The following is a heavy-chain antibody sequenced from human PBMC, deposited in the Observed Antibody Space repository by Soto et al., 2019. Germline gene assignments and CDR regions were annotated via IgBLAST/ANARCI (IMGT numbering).Heavy chain of an antibody. V-gene: IGHV3-49*03. D-gene: IGHD2-15*01. J-gene: IGHJ4*02. Sequence: GVSLRLSCLGSAFTFGDYALSGFRQAPGKGLEWISFIRSMTYGGTTDYAPSLKDRFSISRDDPKTSAYLQMNSLKTEDTAVYYCTRVSRDGSMGSCYPLNWGQGTLVTVAS. CDR1: AFTFGDYA. CDR2: IRSMTYGGTT. CDR3: TRVSRDGSMGSCYPLN.